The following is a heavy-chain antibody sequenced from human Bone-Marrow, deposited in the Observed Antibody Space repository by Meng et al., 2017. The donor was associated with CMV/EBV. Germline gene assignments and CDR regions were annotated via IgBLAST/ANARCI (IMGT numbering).Heavy chain of an antibody. CDR3: ARDCPPESSTCGDFQH. CDR1: GYTFTSYG. J-gene: IGHJ1*01. Sequence: ASVKVSCKASGYTFTSYGISWVRQAPGQGLEWMGWISAYNGNTNYAQKLQGRVTMTTDTSTSTAYMELRSLRSDDTAVYYCARDCPPESSTCGDFQHWGQGTLVTVSS. V-gene: IGHV1-18*01. D-gene: IGHD2-2*01. CDR2: ISAYNGNT.